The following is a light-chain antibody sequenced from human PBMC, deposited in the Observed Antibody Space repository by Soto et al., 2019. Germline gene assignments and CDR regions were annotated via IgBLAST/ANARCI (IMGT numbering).Light chain of an antibody. J-gene: IGLJ1*01. CDR1: SSDVGAYNY. CDR3: SSYTSTNTRDV. CDR2: EFS. V-gene: IGLV2-14*01. Sequence: QSALTQPASVSGAPGQSNTISRTGNSSDVGAYNYVSWYQQYPGKAPKLMIYEFSNRPSGVSNRFAGSKSGNTASLTISGLQAEDGADYYCSSYTSTNTRDVFGSGTKVTVL.